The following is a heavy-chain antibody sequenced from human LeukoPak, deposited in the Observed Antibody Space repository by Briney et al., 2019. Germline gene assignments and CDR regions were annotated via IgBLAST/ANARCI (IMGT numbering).Heavy chain of an antibody. V-gene: IGHV1-18*04. J-gene: IGHJ6*02. CDR3: AREKPWGYGSGSDRMDL. CDR1: GYTFTNYG. Sequence: ASVKVSCKASGYTFTNYGITWVRQAPGQGGEGMGWISAYNGNTNYAQKFQGRVTITTDPSTNTAYLELRSLRSADTAVYYCAREKPWGYGSGSDRMDLSGQGTTVTVSS. CDR2: ISAYNGNT. D-gene: IGHD3-10*01.